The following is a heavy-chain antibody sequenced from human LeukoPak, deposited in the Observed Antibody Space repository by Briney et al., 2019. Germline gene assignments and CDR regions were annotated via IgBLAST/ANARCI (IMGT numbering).Heavy chain of an antibody. CDR1: GGSISTYY. J-gene: IGHJ4*02. Sequence: SETLSLTCDVSGGSISTYYWSWIRQPPGKGLEWIGYNYNSGTTNYNPSLRSRVTVSVDRPKNQFSLRLTSVTAADTAVYYCARERASAGPHFDHWGRGILVTVSS. V-gene: IGHV4-59*01. CDR3: ARERASAGPHFDH. CDR2: NYNSGTT. D-gene: IGHD6-13*01.